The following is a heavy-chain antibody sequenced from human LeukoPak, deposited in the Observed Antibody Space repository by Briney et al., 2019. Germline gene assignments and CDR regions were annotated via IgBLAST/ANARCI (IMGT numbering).Heavy chain of an antibody. D-gene: IGHD3-16*01. Sequence: RSSETLSLTCAVSGGSISSGGYSWSWIRQPPGKGLEWIGYIYHSGSSYYNPSLKSRVTISVDTSKNQFSLKLSSVTAADTAVYYCARGYNPTFGGDPATDYFDYWGQGTLVTVSS. CDR3: ARGYNPTFGGDPATDYFDY. CDR2: IYHSGSS. V-gene: IGHV4-30-2*05. CDR1: GGSISSGGYS. J-gene: IGHJ4*02.